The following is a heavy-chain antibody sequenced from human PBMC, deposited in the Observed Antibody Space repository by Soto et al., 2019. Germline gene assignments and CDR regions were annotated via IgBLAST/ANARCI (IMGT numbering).Heavy chain of an antibody. V-gene: IGHV4-34*01. CDR2: INHSGST. CDR3: ARGPLMGVVIKGYYYDGMDV. Sequence: QVQLQQWGAGLLKPSETLSLTCVVSGGSFSGYYWSWIRQPPGKGLEWIGEINHSGSTNYNPAHKSRVSISINTSKNQFSLKLSSVTAADTAVYYCARGPLMGVVIKGYYYDGMDVWGQGTTVTVSS. CDR1: GGSFSGYY. D-gene: IGHD3-22*01. J-gene: IGHJ6*02.